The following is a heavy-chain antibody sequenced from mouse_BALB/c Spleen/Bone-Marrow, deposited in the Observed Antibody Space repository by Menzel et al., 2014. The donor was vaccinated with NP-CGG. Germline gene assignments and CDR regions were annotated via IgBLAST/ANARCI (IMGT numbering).Heavy chain of an antibody. CDR2: IDPANGNT. CDR3: AAYYRYLAWFAY. V-gene: IGHV14-3*02. D-gene: IGHD2-14*01. J-gene: IGHJ3*01. Sequence: EVHLVESGAELVKPGASVKLSCTASGFNIKDTYMHRVKQRPEQGLEWIGRIDPANGNTKYDPKFQGKATITADTSSNTAYLQLSSLTSEDTAVYYCAAYYRYLAWFAYWGQGTLVTVSA. CDR1: GFNIKDTY.